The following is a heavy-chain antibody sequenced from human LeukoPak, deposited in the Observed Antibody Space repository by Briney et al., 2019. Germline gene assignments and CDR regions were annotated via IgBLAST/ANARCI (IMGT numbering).Heavy chain of an antibody. V-gene: IGHV3-15*01. CDR3: AKDLEQWLVLLDY. D-gene: IGHD6-19*01. Sequence: GGSLRLSCVASGFTFSNAWMSWVRQAPGKGLEWVGRIKSKTDGGTTDYAAPVKGRFTISRDDSKNTLYLQMNSLKTEDTAVYYCAKDLEQWLVLLDYWGQGTLVTVSS. CDR2: IKSKTDGGTT. CDR1: GFTFSNAW. J-gene: IGHJ4*02.